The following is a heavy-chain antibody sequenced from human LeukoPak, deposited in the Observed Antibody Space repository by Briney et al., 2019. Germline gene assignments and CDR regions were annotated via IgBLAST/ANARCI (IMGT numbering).Heavy chain of an antibody. CDR1: GYTFTGYY. CDR3: ARDPRGEVGSVDY. Sequence: GASVKVSCKASGYTFTGYYMHWVRQAPGQGLEWMGGINPNSGGTNYAQKFQGRVTMTRDTSISTAYMELSRLRSDDTAVYYCARDPRGEVGSVDYWGQGTLVTVSS. D-gene: IGHD3-16*01. J-gene: IGHJ4*02. V-gene: IGHV1-2*02. CDR2: INPNSGGT.